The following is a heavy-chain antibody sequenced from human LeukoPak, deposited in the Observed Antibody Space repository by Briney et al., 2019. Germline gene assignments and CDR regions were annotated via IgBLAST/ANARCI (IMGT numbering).Heavy chain of an antibody. CDR2: ISGSGDST. CDR3: AKDRLLNCRGDCYIFDY. Sequence: GGSLRLSCVASGFTLRSYVMNWVRQTPGKGLEWVSSISGSGDSTFYADSVKGRFSISRDNSKSTLYLQVNGLRTEDTAVYYCAKDRLLNCRGDCYIFDYWGQGTVVTVSS. D-gene: IGHD2-21*02. V-gene: IGHV3-23*01. CDR1: GFTLRSYV. J-gene: IGHJ4*02.